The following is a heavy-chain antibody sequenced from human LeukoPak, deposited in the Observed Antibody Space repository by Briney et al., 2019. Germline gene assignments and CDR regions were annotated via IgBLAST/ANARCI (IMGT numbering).Heavy chain of an antibody. D-gene: IGHD2-2*02. CDR2: ISYDGSNK. Sequence: GGSLRLSCAASGFTFSSYAMHWVRQVPGKGLEWVAVISYDGSNKYYADSVKGRFTISRDNSKNTLYLQMNSLRAEDTAVYYCARTERYCSSTSCYTWGQGTLVTVSS. V-gene: IGHV3-30-3*01. J-gene: IGHJ4*02. CDR3: ARTERYCSSTSCYT. CDR1: GFTFSSYA.